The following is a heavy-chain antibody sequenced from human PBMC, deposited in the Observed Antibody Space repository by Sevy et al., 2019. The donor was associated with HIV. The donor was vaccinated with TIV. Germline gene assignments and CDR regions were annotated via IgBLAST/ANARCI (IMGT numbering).Heavy chain of an antibody. CDR3: ATTKEYYDSSGYPFDS. J-gene: IGHJ4*02. V-gene: IGHV1-24*01. D-gene: IGHD3-22*01. CDR1: GYTLTEFS. Sequence: ASVKVSCKVPGYTLTEFSMHWVRQAPGKGLEWMGTFDPEDGERIYSQKFQVRFTMTEDTSKHKAYMELNSLGSEDTAVYYCATTKEYYDSSGYPFDSWGQGTLVTISS. CDR2: FDPEDGER.